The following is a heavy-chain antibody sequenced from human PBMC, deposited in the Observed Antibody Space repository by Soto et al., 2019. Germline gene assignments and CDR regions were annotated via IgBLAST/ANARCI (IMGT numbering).Heavy chain of an antibody. D-gene: IGHD3-22*01. V-gene: IGHV1-18*01. Sequence: ASVKVSCKRAGSTLTSYGISWVRQAPGQGLEWLGWISAYNGNTNYAQKLQGRVTMTTDTSTSTAYMELRSLRSDDTAVYYCARAFRYYYDCSGYPPPDYWGQGTLVTVSS. CDR3: ARAFRYYYDCSGYPPPDY. J-gene: IGHJ4*02. CDR2: ISAYNGNT. CDR1: GSTLTSYG.